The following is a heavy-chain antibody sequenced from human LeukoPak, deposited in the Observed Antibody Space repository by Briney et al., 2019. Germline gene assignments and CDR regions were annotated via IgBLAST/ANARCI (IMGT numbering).Heavy chain of an antibody. CDR2: ISGSGDNT. Sequence: PGGSLRLSCAASGFTFSSYAMTWVRQAPGKGLEWVSAISGSGDNTYYADSVKGRFTISRDNSKSTLYLHMNSLRAEDTAVYYCARVQLYSSGWYFEGYYYYGMDVWGQGTTVTVSS. CDR3: ARVQLYSSGWYFEGYYYYGMDV. J-gene: IGHJ6*02. V-gene: IGHV3-23*01. D-gene: IGHD6-19*01. CDR1: GFTFSSYA.